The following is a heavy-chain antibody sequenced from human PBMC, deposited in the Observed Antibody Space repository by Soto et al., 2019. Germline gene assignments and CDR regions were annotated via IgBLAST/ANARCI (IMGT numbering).Heavy chain of an antibody. V-gene: IGHV3-7*01. CDR3: ATYAGSFTLDI. D-gene: IGHD3-16*01. Sequence: GGSLSLAFASSGFSFSNFCMTWVLQVPGKGLEWVATIEPDGSDQNHVDSVKGPFTISRDHAKDSVFLQMSTLRAEDTAVYYCATYAGSFTLDIWGQGTMVTVSS. J-gene: IGHJ4*02. CDR1: GFSFSNFC. CDR2: IEPDGSDQ.